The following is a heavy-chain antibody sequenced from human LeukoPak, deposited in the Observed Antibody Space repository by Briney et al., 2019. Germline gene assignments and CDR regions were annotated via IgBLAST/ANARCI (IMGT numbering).Heavy chain of an antibody. J-gene: IGHJ6*03. V-gene: IGHV1-2*06. CDR1: GYTFTGYY. CDR3: AREIKPSGYDYYYYYYMDV. D-gene: IGHD5-12*01. Sequence: ASVKVSCKASGYTFTGYYMHWVRQAPGQGLEWMGRINPNSGGTNYAQKFQGRVTMTRDTSISTAYMELSRLRSDDTAVYYCAREIKPSGYDYYYYYYMDVWGEGTTVTVSS. CDR2: INPNSGGT.